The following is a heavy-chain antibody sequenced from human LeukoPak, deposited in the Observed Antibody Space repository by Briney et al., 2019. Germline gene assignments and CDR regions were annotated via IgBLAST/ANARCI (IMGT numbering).Heavy chain of an antibody. CDR2: ISAYNGNT. Sequence: ASVKVSCKASGYTFTSYDISWVRQAPGQGLEWMGWISAYNGNTNYAQKLQGRVTMTSDTSTSTAYMELRSLRSDDTAVYYCARDRGIAEADSFDPWGQGTLVTVSS. D-gene: IGHD6-13*01. V-gene: IGHV1-18*01. CDR1: GYTFTSYD. CDR3: ARDRGIAEADSFDP. J-gene: IGHJ5*02.